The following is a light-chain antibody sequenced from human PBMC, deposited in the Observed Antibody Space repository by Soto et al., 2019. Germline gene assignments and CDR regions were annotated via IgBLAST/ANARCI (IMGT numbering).Light chain of an antibody. V-gene: IGKV1-39*01. CDR3: QQSHSTPWT. CDR1: QSISGY. Sequence: DIQMTQSPSSLSAPVGDRVTITCRASQSISGYLNWYQQKPGKAPKVLIYAASSLQSGVPSRFSGSGSGTDFTLTISSLQPEDFVSYYCQQSHSTPWTFGQGTKVEIK. CDR2: AAS. J-gene: IGKJ1*01.